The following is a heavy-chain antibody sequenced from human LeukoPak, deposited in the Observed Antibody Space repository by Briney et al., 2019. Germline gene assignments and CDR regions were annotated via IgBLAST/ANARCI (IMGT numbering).Heavy chain of an antibody. CDR3: ARSREQEWILWFGREDWFDP. D-gene: IGHD3-10*01. CDR2: IIPIFGTA. Sequence: SVKVSCKASGGTFSSYAISWVRQAPGQGLEWMGGIIPIFGTANYAQKFQGRVTITADKSTSTAYMELSILRSEDTAVYYCARSREQEWILWFGREDWFDPWGQGTLVTVSS. J-gene: IGHJ5*02. V-gene: IGHV1-69*06. CDR1: GGTFSSYA.